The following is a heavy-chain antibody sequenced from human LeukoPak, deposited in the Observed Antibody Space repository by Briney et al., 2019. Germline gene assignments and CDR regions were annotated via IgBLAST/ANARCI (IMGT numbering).Heavy chain of an antibody. CDR3: ARVGGSGSYLHWFDP. CDR1: GASISSHY. V-gene: IGHV4-59*11. Sequence: SETLSLTCSVSGASISSHYWSWIRQPPGKGLEWIGYIHYSGSTNYNPSLKSRVTISVDTSKNQFSLKLSSVTAADTAVYYCARVGGSGSYLHWFDPWGQGTLVTVSS. D-gene: IGHD3-10*01. CDR2: IHYSGST. J-gene: IGHJ5*02.